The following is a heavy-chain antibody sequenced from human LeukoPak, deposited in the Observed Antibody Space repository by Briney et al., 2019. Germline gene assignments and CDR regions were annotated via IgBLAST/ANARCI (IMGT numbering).Heavy chain of an antibody. V-gene: IGHV5-51*01. CDR1: GYSFTSYW. CDR2: IYPGDSDT. Sequence: ESLQISCQGSGYSFTSYWIGWVRRMPGKGLEWMGIIYPGDSDTRYSPSFQGQVTISADKSISTAYLQWSSLKASDTATYYCARHFRSNGDYGPPDYWGQGTLVTVSS. CDR3: ARHFRSNGDYGPPDY. D-gene: IGHD4-17*01. J-gene: IGHJ4*02.